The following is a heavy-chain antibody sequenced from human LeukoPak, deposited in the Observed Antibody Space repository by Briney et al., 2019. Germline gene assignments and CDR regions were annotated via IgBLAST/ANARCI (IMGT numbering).Heavy chain of an antibody. Sequence: SSETLSLTCAVYGGSFSGYYWSWIRQPPGKGLEWIGEINHSGSTNYNPSLKSRVTISVDTSKNQFSLKLSSVTAGDTAVYYCARGLWGFDPWGQGTLVTVSS. D-gene: IGHD3-10*01. J-gene: IGHJ5*02. CDR1: GGSFSGYY. CDR3: ARGLWGFDP. CDR2: INHSGST. V-gene: IGHV4-34*01.